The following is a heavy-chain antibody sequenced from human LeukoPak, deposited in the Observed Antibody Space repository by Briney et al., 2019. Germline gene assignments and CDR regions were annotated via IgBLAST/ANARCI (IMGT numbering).Heavy chain of an antibody. Sequence: SETLSLTCTVSGGSISSYYWSWIRQPPGKGLEWIGYIYYSGSTNYNPSLKSRVTISVDTSKNQFSLKLSSVTAADTAVYYCARDRRLYSSSSYYYYGMDVWGQGTTVTVSS. CDR2: IYYSGST. CDR3: ARDRRLYSSSSYYYYGMDV. V-gene: IGHV4-59*01. D-gene: IGHD6-6*01. CDR1: GGSISSYY. J-gene: IGHJ6*02.